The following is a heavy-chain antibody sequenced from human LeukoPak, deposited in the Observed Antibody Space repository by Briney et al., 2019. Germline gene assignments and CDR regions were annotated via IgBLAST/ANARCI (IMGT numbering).Heavy chain of an antibody. CDR3: AFLLLEGHFDY. V-gene: IGHV1-69*13. D-gene: IGHD1-1*01. CDR2: IIPVSGAA. Sequence: GASVKVSCKASGGTFSSYGINWVRQAPGQGLEWMGGIIPVSGAANYAQKFQGRVTITADDSTSTAYMDLSSLRSEDTAVYYCAFLLLEGHFDYWGQGTLVTVSS. CDR1: GGTFSSYG. J-gene: IGHJ4*02.